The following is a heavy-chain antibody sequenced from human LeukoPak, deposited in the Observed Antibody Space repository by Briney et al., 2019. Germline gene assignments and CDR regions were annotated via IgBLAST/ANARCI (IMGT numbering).Heavy chain of an antibody. J-gene: IGHJ4*02. CDR3: ARGHFGEFV. V-gene: IGHV3-33*01. CDR1: GFTFSNYG. Sequence: PGGSLRLSCATSGFTFSNYGMHWVRQAPGKGLEWVAVIWHDGRNKYYADSVKGRFTVSRDNSKNTLFLQMDSLRAEDTAVYYCARGHFGEFVWGQGTLVTVSS. CDR2: IWHDGRNK. D-gene: IGHD3-10*01.